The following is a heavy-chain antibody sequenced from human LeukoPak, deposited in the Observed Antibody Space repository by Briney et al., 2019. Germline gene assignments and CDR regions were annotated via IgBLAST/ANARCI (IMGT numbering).Heavy chain of an antibody. CDR3: ERDPSEYEWQRGWYRDF. CDR1: GFTFSSYA. Sequence: PGGSLRLSCAASGFTFSSYAMSWVRQAPGKGLEWVSAISGSGGSTYYADSVKGRFTISRDNSKNTLALRMSNLRVEDTAVYYCERDPSEYEWQRGWYRDFWGQGSQVTVSS. J-gene: IGHJ4*02. V-gene: IGHV3-23*01. CDR2: ISGSGGST. D-gene: IGHD6-19*01.